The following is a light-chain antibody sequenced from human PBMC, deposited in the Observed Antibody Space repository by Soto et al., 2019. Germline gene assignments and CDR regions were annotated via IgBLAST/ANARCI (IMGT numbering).Light chain of an antibody. Sequence: DIQMTQSPSTLSASVGDRVTITCRASQSISSWLDWYQQKPGKAPKLLIYDASSLESGVPSRFSGSGSGTELTLTISSLQPYDFATYYCQQYNSYSRTFGQGTKVQIK. CDR3: QQYNSYSRT. J-gene: IGKJ1*01. CDR1: QSISSW. V-gene: IGKV1-5*01. CDR2: DAS.